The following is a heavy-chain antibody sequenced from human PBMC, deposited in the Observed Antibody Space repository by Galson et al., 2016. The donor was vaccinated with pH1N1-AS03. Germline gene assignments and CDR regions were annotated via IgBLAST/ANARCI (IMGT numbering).Heavy chain of an antibody. CDR2: IIPIFGSS. CDR3: VRGDGGNNFDY. D-gene: IGHD4-23*01. J-gene: IGHJ4*02. CDR1: GGTFNKYA. V-gene: IGHV1-69*05. Sequence: SVKVSCKASGGTFNKYAITWVRQAPGQGLEWMGGIIPIFGSSDYAQKFQGRVTITTDKSTTTAYMELSSLRSEDTAVYYCVRGDGGNNFDYWGQGTLGTVSS.